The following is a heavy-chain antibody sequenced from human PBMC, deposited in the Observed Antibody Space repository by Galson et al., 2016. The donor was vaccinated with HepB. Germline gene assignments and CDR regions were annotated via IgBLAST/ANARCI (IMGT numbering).Heavy chain of an antibody. D-gene: IGHD5-24*01. J-gene: IGHJ3*02. CDR1: GYNFNTHW. CDR3: AFPLSATYKSAYDI. CDR2: IFPGDSET. Sequence: QSGAEVKKPGESLKISCKASGYNFNTHWLAWVRQMPGRGLEWMGVIFPGDSETRYSPSFQGQVTISVDKSITTAYLQWSSLRAPDTAMYYCAFPLSATYKSAYDIWGQGTMVTVSS. V-gene: IGHV5-51*01.